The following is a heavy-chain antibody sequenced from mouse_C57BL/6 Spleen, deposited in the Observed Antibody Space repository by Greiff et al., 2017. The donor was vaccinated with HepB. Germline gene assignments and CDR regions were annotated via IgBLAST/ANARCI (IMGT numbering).Heavy chain of an antibody. CDR1: GFTFSDYY. CDR2: ISNGGGST. CDR3: ARHAGNYNYAMDY. J-gene: IGHJ4*01. V-gene: IGHV5-12*01. Sequence: EVKLMESGGGLVQPGGSLKLSCAASGFTFSDYYMYWVRQTPEKRLEWVAYISNGGGSTYYPDTVKGRSTISRDNAKNTLYLQLSRLKSEDTAMYYCARHAGNYNYAMDYWGQGTSVTVSS. D-gene: IGHD2-1*01.